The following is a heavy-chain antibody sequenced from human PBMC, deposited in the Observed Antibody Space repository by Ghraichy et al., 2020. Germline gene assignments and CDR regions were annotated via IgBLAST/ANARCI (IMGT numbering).Heavy chain of an antibody. CDR1: GFTVSTNY. D-gene: IGHD5-18*01. CDR2: IYSGGNT. Sequence: GGSLRLSCAASGFTVSTNYMSWVRQAPGRGLEWVSVIYSGGNTHYADSVKGRFFISRDSSENALYLQMNSLRAEDTALYYCARAAGEYRGYGYWGQGTLVTVSS. J-gene: IGHJ4*02. V-gene: IGHV3-53*01. CDR3: ARAAGEYRGYGY.